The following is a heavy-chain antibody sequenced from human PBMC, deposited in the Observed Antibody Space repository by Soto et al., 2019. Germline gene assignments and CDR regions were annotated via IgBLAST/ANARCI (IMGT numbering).Heavy chain of an antibody. CDR3: ARHPSQTIVPAAMEGSSSGYTGGYFDY. Sequence: QLQLQESGPGLVKPSETLSTTCTVSGASISIRSYNWGGIRHPPGKGLDWVGRTYYSGSNSYNRALQSPVTISVDTSTNQFSRELSSVTASDTAVYDSARHPSQTIVPAAMEGSSSGYTGGYFDYWGQGTPVAVSS. D-gene: IGHD2-2*01. CDR1: GASISIRSYN. V-gene: IGHV4-39*01. CDR2: TYYSGSN. J-gene: IGHJ4*02.